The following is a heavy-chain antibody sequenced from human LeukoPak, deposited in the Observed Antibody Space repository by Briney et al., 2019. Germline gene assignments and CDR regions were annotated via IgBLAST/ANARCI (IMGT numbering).Heavy chain of an antibody. CDR3: ARDRAGAFDI. CDR2: ISSSGSTI. Sequence: PGGSLRLSCAASGFTFSSYEMKWVRQAPGKGVEWVSYISSSGSTIYYADSVKGRFTISRDNAKNSLYLQMTTLRAEDTAVYYCARDRAGAFDIWGQGTMVTVSS. J-gene: IGHJ3*02. CDR1: GFTFSSYE. V-gene: IGHV3-48*03.